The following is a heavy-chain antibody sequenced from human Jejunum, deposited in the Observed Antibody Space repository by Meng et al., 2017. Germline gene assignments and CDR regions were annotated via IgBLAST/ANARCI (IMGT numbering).Heavy chain of an antibody. D-gene: IGHD2-15*01. CDR1: GYSFSIYY. CDR3: ARRIGSSGRAFDM. V-gene: IGHV5-51*01. J-gene: IGHJ3*02. CDR2: IRPGDSDT. Sequence: GESLKISCKASGYSFSIYYIGWVRQMPGKGLEWMAVIRPGDSDTNYSPSFQGLVTISADTSINTAYLQWSLKASDTAMYYCARRIGSSGRAFDMWGQGTTVTVSS.